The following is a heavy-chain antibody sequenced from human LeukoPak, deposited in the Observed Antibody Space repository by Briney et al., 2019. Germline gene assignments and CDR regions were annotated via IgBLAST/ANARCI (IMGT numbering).Heavy chain of an antibody. J-gene: IGHJ4*02. CDR1: GFTFSSYA. Sequence: GGSLRLSCAASGFTFSSYAMTWVRQAPGKGLEWVSVIDDGGSTNYADSVKGRFTISRHNSKNTLYLQMNSLRAEDTAVYYCARDLGYCSGGSCYSLPYNWGQGTLVTVSS. CDR2: IDDGGST. V-gene: IGHV3-53*04. CDR3: ARDLGYCSGGSCYSLPYN. D-gene: IGHD2-15*01.